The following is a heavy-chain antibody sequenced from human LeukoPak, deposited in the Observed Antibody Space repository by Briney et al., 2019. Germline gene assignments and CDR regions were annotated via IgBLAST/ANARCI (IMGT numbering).Heavy chain of an antibody. V-gene: IGHV4-61*02. Sequence: SETLSLTCTVSGGSISSGSYYWSWIRQPAGKGLEWIGRIYTSGSINHNPSLKSRVTISVDTSKNQFSLKLSSVTAADTAVYYCARVTTGGYYNCWGQGTLVTVSS. CDR2: IYTSGSI. J-gene: IGHJ4*02. CDR1: GGSISSGSYY. D-gene: IGHD3-22*01. CDR3: ARVTTGGYYNC.